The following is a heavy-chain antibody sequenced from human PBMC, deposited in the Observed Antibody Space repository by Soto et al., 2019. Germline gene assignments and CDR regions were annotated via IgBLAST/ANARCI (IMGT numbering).Heavy chain of an antibody. J-gene: IGHJ6*02. D-gene: IGHD5-12*01. CDR3: ARGLRMVATYYYYYGMDV. V-gene: IGHV3-33*01. Sequence: GSLRLSCAASGFTFSSYGMHWVRQAPGKGLEWVAVIWYDGSNKYYADSVKGRFTISRDNSKNTLYLQMNSLRAEDTAVYYCARGLRMVATYYYYYGMDVWGQGTTVTVSS. CDR1: GFTFSSYG. CDR2: IWYDGSNK.